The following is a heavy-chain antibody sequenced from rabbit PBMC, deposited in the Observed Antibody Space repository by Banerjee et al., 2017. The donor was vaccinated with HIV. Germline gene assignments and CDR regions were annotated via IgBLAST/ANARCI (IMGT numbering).Heavy chain of an antibody. D-gene: IGHD6-1*01. CDR3: ARERAGDAAYGYAGHDGFDP. CDR2: IYAGSSVGT. J-gene: IGHJ2*01. Sequence: QEQLVESGGGLVQPGGSLKLSCKASGFDFSSYYMSWVRQAPGKGLGWIACIYAGSSVGTYYASWAKGRFTISKTSSTTVTLQMTSLTAADTATYFCARERAGDAAYGYAGHDGFDPWGPGTLVTVS. V-gene: IGHV1S45*01. CDR1: GFDFSSYYM.